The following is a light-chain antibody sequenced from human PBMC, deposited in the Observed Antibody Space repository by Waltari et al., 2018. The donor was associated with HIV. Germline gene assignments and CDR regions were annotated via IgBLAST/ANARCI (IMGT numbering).Light chain of an antibody. V-gene: IGKV1-5*03. J-gene: IGKJ1*01. CDR1: ESITGW. CDR3: QQYKSYSPWT. Sequence: DIQMTQSPSTLSAFVGDRVTITCRARESITGWLAWYQQKPGKAPKLLIYKTSRLESGVPLRLSGSASGTEFTLTISSLQPDDFATYYCQQYKSYSPWTFGQGTKVEIK. CDR2: KTS.